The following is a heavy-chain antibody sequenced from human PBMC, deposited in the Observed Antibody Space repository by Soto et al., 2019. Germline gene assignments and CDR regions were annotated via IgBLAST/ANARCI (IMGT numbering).Heavy chain of an antibody. Sequence: QVQLQESGPGLVKPSGTLSLTCAVSGGSISSSNWWSWVRQPPGKGLEWIGAIYHSGSTNYNPSLKRRVTISVDKSKNQFSLKLSSVTAADTAVYYCARQTTIFGVVKPPWFDPWGQGTLVTVSS. CDR3: ARQTTIFGVVKPPWFDP. CDR1: GGSISSSNW. CDR2: IYHSGST. V-gene: IGHV4-4*02. J-gene: IGHJ5*02. D-gene: IGHD3-3*01.